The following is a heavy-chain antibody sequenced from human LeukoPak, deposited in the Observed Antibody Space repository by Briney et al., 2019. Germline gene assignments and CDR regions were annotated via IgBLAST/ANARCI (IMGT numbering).Heavy chain of an antibody. CDR2: IYYSGST. CDR3: ARDRGVEGASDY. J-gene: IGHJ4*02. CDR1: GGSFSGYY. D-gene: IGHD1-26*01. Sequence: SETLSLTCAVYGGSFSGYYWSWIRQPPGKGLEWIGYIYYSGSTNYNPSLKGRVTISVDTSKNQFSLKLSSVTAADTAVYYCARDRGVEGASDYWGQGTLVTVSS. V-gene: IGHV4-59*01.